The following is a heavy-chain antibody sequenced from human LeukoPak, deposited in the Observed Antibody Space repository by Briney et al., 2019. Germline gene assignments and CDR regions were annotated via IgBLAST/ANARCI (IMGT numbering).Heavy chain of an antibody. CDR1: GFTLSSYS. CDR2: ISSSSSYI. CDR3: ARGHCSGGSCYSVDY. D-gene: IGHD2-15*01. V-gene: IGHV3-21*01. Sequence: PGGSLRLSRAASGFTLSSYSMNWVRQAPGKGLEWVSSISSSSSYIYYADSVKGRFTISRDNAKNSLYLQMNSLRAEDTAVYYCARGHCSGGSCYSVDYWGQGTLVTVSS. J-gene: IGHJ4*02.